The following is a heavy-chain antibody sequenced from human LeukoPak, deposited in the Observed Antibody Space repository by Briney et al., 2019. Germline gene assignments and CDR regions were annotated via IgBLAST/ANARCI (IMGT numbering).Heavy chain of an antibody. J-gene: IGHJ3*01. D-gene: IGHD6-13*01. CDR2: INHSGST. Sequence: SETLSLTCAVYGGSFSTYYWSWIRQPPGKGLEWIGEINHSGSTNYKPSLKSRVTISVDTSKNQFSLKLSSVTAADTAVYYCARDNGIAALGWGQGTMVTVSS. CDR3: ARDNGIAALG. V-gene: IGHV4-34*01. CDR1: GGSFSTYY.